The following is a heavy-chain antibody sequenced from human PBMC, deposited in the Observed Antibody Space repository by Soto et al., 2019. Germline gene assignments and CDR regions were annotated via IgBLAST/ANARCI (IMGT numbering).Heavy chain of an antibody. D-gene: IGHD6-13*01. CDR2: INSDGSST. Sequence: EVQLVESGGGLVQPGGSLRLSCAASGFTFSSYWMHWVRQAPGTGLVWVSRINSDGSSTSYADSVKGRFTISRHNAKNTLYLQMNSLRAEDTAVYYCARDWFSGIAAADAIDYWGQGTLVTVSS. J-gene: IGHJ4*02. CDR1: GFTFSSYW. CDR3: ARDWFSGIAAADAIDY. V-gene: IGHV3-74*01.